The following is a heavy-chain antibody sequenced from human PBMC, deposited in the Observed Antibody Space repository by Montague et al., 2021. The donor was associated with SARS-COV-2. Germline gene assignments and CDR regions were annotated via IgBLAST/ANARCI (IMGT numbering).Heavy chain of an antibody. D-gene: IGHD3-10*01. Sequence: SLRLSCAASGFTSSSYAMHWVRQAPGKGLEYVSGIINNGGITYYANSVKGRFTISRDNSENTLYLQMGSLRGEDMAVYYCARAPMVRGVSPPQIALDIWGRGTMVTVSS. CDR3: ARAPMVRGVSPPQIALDI. CDR1: GFTSSSYA. J-gene: IGHJ3*02. V-gene: IGHV3-64*01. CDR2: IINNGGIT.